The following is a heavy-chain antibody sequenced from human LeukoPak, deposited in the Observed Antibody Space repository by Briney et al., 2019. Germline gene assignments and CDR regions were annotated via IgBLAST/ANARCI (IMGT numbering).Heavy chain of an antibody. D-gene: IGHD1-26*01. V-gene: IGHV1-2*06. CDR3: ARGPGRIVGATTFNY. CDR1: GYTFTGYY. Sequence: GASVKVSFKASGYTFTGYYMHWVRQAPGQGLEWMGRINPNSGGANYAQKFQGRVTMTRDTSISTAYMELSRLRSDDTAVYYCARGPGRIVGATTFNYWGQGTLVTVSS. J-gene: IGHJ4*02. CDR2: INPNSGGA.